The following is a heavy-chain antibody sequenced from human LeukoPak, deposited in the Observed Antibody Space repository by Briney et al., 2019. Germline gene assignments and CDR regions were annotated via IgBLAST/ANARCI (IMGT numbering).Heavy chain of an antibody. D-gene: IGHD6-19*01. CDR2: IKQDGSEK. V-gene: IGHV3-7*03. CDR3: AKDTQWLALPGVANYYFDY. CDR1: GFTFSSYW. Sequence: GGSLRLSCATSGFTFSSYWMGWVRQAPGKGLEWAANIKQDGSEKYYVDSVKGRFTISRDNAKNSLYLQMNSLRAEDTAVYYCAKDTQWLALPGVANYYFDYWGQGTLVTVSS. J-gene: IGHJ4*02.